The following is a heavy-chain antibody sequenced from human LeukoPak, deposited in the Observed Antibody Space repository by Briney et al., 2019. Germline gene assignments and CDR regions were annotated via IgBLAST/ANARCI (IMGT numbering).Heavy chain of an antibody. D-gene: IGHD3-22*01. CDR3: ASESGAYDSSGYYYRDRYFDL. CDR2: ISSSGSTI. CDR1: GITFSDYY. V-gene: IGHV3-11*01. Sequence: GGSLRLSCAASGITFSDYYMSWIRQAPGKGLEWVSYISSSGSTIYYADSVKGRFTISRDNAKNALYLQMNSLRAEDTAVYYCASESGAYDSSGYYYRDRYFDLWGRGTLVTVSS. J-gene: IGHJ2*01.